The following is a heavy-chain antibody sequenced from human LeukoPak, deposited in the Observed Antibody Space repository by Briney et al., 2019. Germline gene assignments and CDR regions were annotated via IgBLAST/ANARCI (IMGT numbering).Heavy chain of an antibody. CDR3: AGHKYYNFWGSFNWFDP. D-gene: IGHD3-3*01. J-gene: IGHJ5*02. CDR1: GFTFSSYS. CDR2: IYHGGST. Sequence: KTGGSLRLSCAASGFTFSSYSMNWVRQAPGKGLEWIGSIYHGGSTSYNPSLKSRVTISVDTSKSHFTLKLNSVTAADTAVYSCAGHKYYNFWGSFNWFDPWGQGTLVTVSS. V-gene: IGHV4-38-2*01.